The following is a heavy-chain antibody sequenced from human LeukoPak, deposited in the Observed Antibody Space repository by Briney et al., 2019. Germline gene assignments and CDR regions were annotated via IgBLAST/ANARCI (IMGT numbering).Heavy chain of an antibody. CDR1: GFTFRRYW. J-gene: IGHJ4*02. Sequence: GVSLRLSCAASGFTFRRYWMHWVPQAPGKGPVWVSRINTGGSDTIYADSVKGRFTIPRDNAKNTLFLQMNSLRAEDTAVYYCARDESVTGPTTFDYWGQGTLVTVSS. CDR2: INTGGSDT. CDR3: ARDESVTGPTTFDY. V-gene: IGHV3-74*01. D-gene: IGHD6-19*01.